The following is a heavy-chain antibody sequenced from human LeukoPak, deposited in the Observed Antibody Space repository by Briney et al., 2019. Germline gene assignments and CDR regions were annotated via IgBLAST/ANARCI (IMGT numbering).Heavy chain of an antibody. CDR3: VRQQTSHGNFDY. V-gene: IGHV3-13*01. D-gene: IGHD1-26*01. Sequence: GGSLRLSCATSGFTFSNHAMHWVRQATGKGLEWVSAIGIAGDTFYPGSVKGRFTISRENAKNSLSLQINSLKAEDTAVYYCVRQQTSHGNFDYWGQGTLITVSS. CDR2: IGIAGDT. CDR1: GFTFSNHA. J-gene: IGHJ4*02.